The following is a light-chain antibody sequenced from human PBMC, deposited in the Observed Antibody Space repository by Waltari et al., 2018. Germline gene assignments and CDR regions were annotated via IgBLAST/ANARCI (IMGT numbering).Light chain of an antibody. CDR2: GVN. CDR1: WSNIGAGYD. CDR3: QSYDTSLGVV. V-gene: IGLV1-40*01. Sequence: QSVLTQPPSVSGAPGQRVTISCTGSWSNIGAGYDVHWYQQLPGKAPTLLVYGVNTRPPGVPYRFFGSTSGTSASLAIPGLQPEDEADYYCQSYDTSLGVVFGGGTKLTVL. J-gene: IGLJ2*01.